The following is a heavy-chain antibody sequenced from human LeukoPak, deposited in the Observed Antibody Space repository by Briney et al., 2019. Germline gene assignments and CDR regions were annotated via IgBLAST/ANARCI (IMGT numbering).Heavy chain of an antibody. V-gene: IGHV3-7*03. CDR3: ARTGYSYDFDY. D-gene: IGHD5-18*01. Sequence: PGGSLRLSCAASGFNVSGDFMSWVRQAPGKGLEWVANIKQDGSEKYYVDSVKGRFTISRDNAKNSLYLQMNSLRAEDTAVYYCARTGYSYDFDYWGQGTLVTVSS. CDR1: GFNVSGDF. CDR2: IKQDGSEK. J-gene: IGHJ4*02.